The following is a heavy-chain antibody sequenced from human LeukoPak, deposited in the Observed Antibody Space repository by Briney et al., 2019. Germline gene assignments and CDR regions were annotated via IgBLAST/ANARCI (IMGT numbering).Heavy chain of an antibody. CDR1: GFTFSSYA. Sequence: PGGSLRLSCAVSGFTFSSYAMHWVRQAPGKGLEWVAVISYDGSNKYYADSVKGRFTISRDNSKNTLYLQMNSLRAEDTAVYYCARDLSPDYWGQGTLVTVSS. D-gene: IGHD2/OR15-2a*01. CDR3: ARDLSPDY. V-gene: IGHV3-30-3*01. CDR2: ISYDGSNK. J-gene: IGHJ4*02.